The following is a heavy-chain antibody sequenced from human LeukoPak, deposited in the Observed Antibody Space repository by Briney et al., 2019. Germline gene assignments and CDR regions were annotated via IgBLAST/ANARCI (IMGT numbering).Heavy chain of an antibody. CDR2: MNPNSGGT. CDR1: GYTFTGYY. CDR3: ARGSGYSSSWSWNWFDP. Sequence: ASVKVSCKASGYTFTGYYMHWVRQAPGQGLEWMGWMNPNSGGTNYAQKFQGWVTMTRDTSISTAYMELSRLRSDDTAVYYCARGSGYSSSWSWNWFDPWGQGTLVTVSS. D-gene: IGHD6-13*01. V-gene: IGHV1-2*04. J-gene: IGHJ5*02.